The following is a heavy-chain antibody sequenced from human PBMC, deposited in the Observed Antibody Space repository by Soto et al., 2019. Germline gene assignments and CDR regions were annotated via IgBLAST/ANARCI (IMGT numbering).Heavy chain of an antibody. CDR2: IIPIFGTA. CDR1: GGTFSSYA. D-gene: IGHD3-16*01. V-gene: IGHV1-69*05. Sequence: ASVKVSCKASGGTFSSYAISWVRQAPGQGLEWMGGIIPIFGTANYAQKFQGRVTITTDESTSTAYMELSSLRSEDTAVFYCARVWGQWPAAFDIWGQGTMVTVSS. J-gene: IGHJ3*02. CDR3: ARVWGQWPAAFDI.